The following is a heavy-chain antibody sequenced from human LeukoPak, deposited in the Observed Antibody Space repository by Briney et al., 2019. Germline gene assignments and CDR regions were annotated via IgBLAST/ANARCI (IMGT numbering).Heavy chain of an antibody. V-gene: IGHV5-51*01. CDR3: ASLSGFHGRGGNVHYDY. D-gene: IGHD3-16*01. CDR2: IFSGDSDT. J-gene: IGHJ4*02. CDR1: GYSFTDYW. Sequence: PGESLQISCKGSGYSFTDYWIGWVRQLPGKGLEWMGIIFSGDSDTRYRPSFKGQVTISADTSNTAVYLKWSSLKASDTGRYYWASLSGFHGRGGNVHYDYWGQGTLVTVSP.